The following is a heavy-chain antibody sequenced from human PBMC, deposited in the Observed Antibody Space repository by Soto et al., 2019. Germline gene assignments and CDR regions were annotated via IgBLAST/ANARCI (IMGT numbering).Heavy chain of an antibody. CDR3: ARDPRYYYASGRYYTYYYGMDV. CDR1: GYTFTNYA. D-gene: IGHD3-10*01. CDR2: INPGDGKT. V-gene: IGHV1-3*01. Sequence: ASVKVSCKASGYTFTNYAIHWVLQAPGQRLEWMGWINPGDGKTEYSQKFQGRVTIARDTSATTAYMELSSLRSEDTAEYYCARDPRYYYASGRYYTYYYGMDVWGQGTTVTVSS. J-gene: IGHJ6*02.